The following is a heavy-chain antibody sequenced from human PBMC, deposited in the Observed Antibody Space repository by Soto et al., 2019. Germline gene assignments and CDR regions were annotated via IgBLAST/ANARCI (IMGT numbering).Heavy chain of an antibody. Sequence: SVKVSCKASGYTFTGHYIHWVRQAPEQGPEWMGEIGPESGATRYAQRFQGRVTMTRDMSITTVYMELNNLSPDDTAVYYCGRGRSGQIVVFYWGQGTPVTVSS. CDR3: GRGRSGQIVVFY. CDR2: IGPESGAT. V-gene: IGHV1-2*02. D-gene: IGHD1-26*01. CDR1: GYTFTGHY. J-gene: IGHJ4*02.